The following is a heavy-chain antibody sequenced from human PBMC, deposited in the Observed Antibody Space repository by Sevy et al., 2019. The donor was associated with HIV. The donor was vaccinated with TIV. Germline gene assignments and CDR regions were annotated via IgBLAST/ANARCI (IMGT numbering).Heavy chain of an antibody. CDR1: GFTFGSYG. CDR3: ARDNSGYFHVDY. Sequence: GGSLRLSCAASGFTFGSYGMHWVRQAPGRGLEWVSFISYDKSERYYGDSVRGRFTISRDNFKNTLWLQMNSLRPEDTAVYYCARDNSGYFHVDYWGQGTLVTVSS. J-gene: IGHJ4*02. V-gene: IGHV3-30*03. CDR2: ISYDKSER. D-gene: IGHD3-22*01.